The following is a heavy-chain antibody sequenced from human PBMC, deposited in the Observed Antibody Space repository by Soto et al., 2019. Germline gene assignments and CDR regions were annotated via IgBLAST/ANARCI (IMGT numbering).Heavy chain of an antibody. V-gene: IGHV4-39*01. CDR2: MYYRGTT. CDR3: AVVDSTGNLFDP. J-gene: IGHJ5*02. Sequence: HPPGKALEFICMMYYRGTTYYNPSLKRRVTISVDTSKNQFTLKLISGSAADTAGNYCAVVDSTGNLFDPWGEGSLVTVSS. D-gene: IGHD6-25*01.